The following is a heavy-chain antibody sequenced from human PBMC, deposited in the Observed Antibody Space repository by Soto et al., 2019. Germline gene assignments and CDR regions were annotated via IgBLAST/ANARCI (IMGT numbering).Heavy chain of an antibody. CDR1: GSSISSYY. D-gene: IGHD1-26*01. Sequence: SQTLSLTCTVSGSSISSYYWSWIRQPPGKGLEWIGYIYYSGSTNYNPSLKSRVTISVDTSKNQFSLKLSSVTAADTAVYYCAREGSGSYYRWFDSWGQGTMVTVSS. CDR3: AREGSGSYYRWFDS. J-gene: IGHJ5*01. V-gene: IGHV4-59*01. CDR2: IYYSGST.